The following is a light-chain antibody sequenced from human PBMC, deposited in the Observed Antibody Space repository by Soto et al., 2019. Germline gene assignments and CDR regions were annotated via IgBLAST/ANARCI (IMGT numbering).Light chain of an antibody. Sequence: DIHMTQSPSTLSASVGERVTITCRASQSISIWLAWYQQKPGKAPNLLIYKTSSLETGVPSRFSGSGSGTEFPLTISSLQPDDFATYYCQHWNDYSWTFGQGTKVEVK. CDR1: QSISIW. V-gene: IGKV1-5*03. CDR3: QHWNDYSWT. CDR2: KTS. J-gene: IGKJ1*01.